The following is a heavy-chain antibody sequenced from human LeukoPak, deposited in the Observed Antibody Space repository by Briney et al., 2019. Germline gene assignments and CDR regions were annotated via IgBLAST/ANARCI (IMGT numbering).Heavy chain of an antibody. V-gene: IGHV4-34*01. J-gene: IGHJ5*02. D-gene: IGHD5-18*01. Sequence: SETLSLTCAVYGGSFSGYYWSWIRQPPGKGLEWIGEINHSGSTNYNPSLKSRVTISVDTSKNQFSLKLSSVTAADTAVYYCARQPHTALHNWFDPWGQGTLVTVSS. CDR2: INHSGST. CDR1: GGSFSGYY. CDR3: ARQPHTALHNWFDP.